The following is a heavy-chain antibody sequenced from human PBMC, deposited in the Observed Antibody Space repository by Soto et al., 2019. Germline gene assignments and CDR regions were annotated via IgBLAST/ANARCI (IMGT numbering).Heavy chain of an antibody. D-gene: IGHD3-22*01. J-gene: IGHJ4*02. CDR3: ARDRRGPDYYDSSGYYPFDY. V-gene: IGHV4-30-4*01. CDR2: IYYSGST. CDR1: GGSISSGDYY. Sequence: QVQLQESGPGLVKPSQTLSLTCTVSGGSISSGDYYWSWIRQPPGKGLEWIGYIYYSGSTYYNPSLKGRVTISVDTSKNQFSLKLSSVTAADTAVYYCARDRRGPDYYDSSGYYPFDYWGQGTLVTVSS.